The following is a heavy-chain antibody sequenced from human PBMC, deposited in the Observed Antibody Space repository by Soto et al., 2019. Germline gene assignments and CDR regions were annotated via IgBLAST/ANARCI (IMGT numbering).Heavy chain of an antibody. CDR3: ARGVGSTAVAGQFDS. Sequence: QVQLQESGQGLVKLSGTLSLTCAVSGGSVSSSNWWSWVRQPPGKGLEWIGEIHHRGGTNYNPSLKSRVILSLDKSKNQFSLKVTSVTAADTAVYYCARGVGSTAVAGQFDSWGQGILVTVSS. CDR2: IHHRGGT. J-gene: IGHJ4*02. D-gene: IGHD6-19*01. CDR1: GGSVSSSNW. V-gene: IGHV4-4*02.